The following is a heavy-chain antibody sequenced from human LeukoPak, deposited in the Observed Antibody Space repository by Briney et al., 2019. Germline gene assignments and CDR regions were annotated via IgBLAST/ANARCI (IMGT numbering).Heavy chain of an antibody. CDR2: INAGNGNT. V-gene: IGHV1-3*03. CDR3: ARDRGIAAAASGWFAP. D-gene: IGHD6-13*01. CDR1: GYTFTSYA. Sequence: ASVKVSCKASGYTFTSYAMHWVRQAPGQRLEWMGWINAGNGNTKYSQEFQGRVTITRDTSASTAYMELSSLRSEDTAVYYCARDRGIAAAASGWFAPWGQGTLVTVSS. J-gene: IGHJ5*02.